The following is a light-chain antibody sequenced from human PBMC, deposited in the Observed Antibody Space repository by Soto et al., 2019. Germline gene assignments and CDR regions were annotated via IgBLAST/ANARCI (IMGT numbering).Light chain of an antibody. J-gene: IGKJ1*01. CDR1: RNXXXW. V-gene: IGKV1-5*01. Sequence: DIQMTQSPSXLSASLGDXVTXTXRASRNXXXWLAWYQQKPGKAPRLLIYDASTLETGVPSRFSGGGSGTEFTLTISSLQPDDNATYYCQHCDTYWAFGQGTKVEVE. CDR3: QHCDTYWA. CDR2: DAS.